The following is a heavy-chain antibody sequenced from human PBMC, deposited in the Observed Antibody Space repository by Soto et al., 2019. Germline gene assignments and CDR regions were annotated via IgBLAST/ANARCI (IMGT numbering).Heavy chain of an antibody. CDR1: DGSISTYY. J-gene: IGHJ4*02. V-gene: IGHV4-59*01. Sequence: SETLSLTCTVSDGSISTYYCRWFRQPPGRGLEWIGYIFYTGSTNYNPSLKRRVTMSVDTSNNPFSLNLSSVTAADTAVYYCARVRVPNSSLYYFDFWGLGALVTVSS. CDR2: IFYTGST. CDR3: ARVRVPNSSLYYFDF. D-gene: IGHD6-13*01.